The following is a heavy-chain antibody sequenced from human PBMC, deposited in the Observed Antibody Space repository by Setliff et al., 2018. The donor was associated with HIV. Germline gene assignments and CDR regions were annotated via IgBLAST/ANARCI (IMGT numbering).Heavy chain of an antibody. Sequence: ETLSLTCTVSGYSISSDYWWGWIRQPPGKGLEWIGSIYHSGNTYYNPSLKSRVIISVDMSKNQFSLKLTSVTAADTAVFYCARSVMTTTNYFDYWGPGTLVTVSS. CDR2: IYHSGNT. V-gene: IGHV4-38-2*02. D-gene: IGHD4-4*01. J-gene: IGHJ4*02. CDR3: ARSVMTTTNYFDY. CDR1: GYSISSDYW.